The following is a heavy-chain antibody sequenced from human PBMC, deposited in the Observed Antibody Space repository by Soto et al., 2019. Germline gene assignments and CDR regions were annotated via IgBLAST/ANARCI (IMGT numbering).Heavy chain of an antibody. CDR3: ARDVGRVPAMS. J-gene: IGHJ4*02. V-gene: IGHV3-30-3*01. D-gene: IGHD2-2*01. Sequence: QVQLVESGGGVVQPGRSLRLSCAASGFTFSSYAMHWVRQAPGKGLEWVAVISYDGSNKYYADSVKGRFTISRDNSKNTLCLQMNSLRAEDTAVYYCARDVGRVPAMSWGQGTLVTVSS. CDR1: GFTFSSYA. CDR2: ISYDGSNK.